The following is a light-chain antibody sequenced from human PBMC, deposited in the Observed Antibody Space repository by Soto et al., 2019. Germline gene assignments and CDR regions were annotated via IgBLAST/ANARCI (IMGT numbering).Light chain of an antibody. Sequence: SALPQPASVSWSPGQSITISCTGNSSEVGGYNYVSWYQQHPGKAPKLMIYDVSYRPSGVSNRFSGSKSGNTASLTISGLQAEDEADYYCSSYTSSSTLEGVFGTGTKVTVL. CDR2: DVS. CDR1: SSEVGGYNY. CDR3: SSYTSSSTLEGV. J-gene: IGLJ1*01. V-gene: IGLV2-14*01.